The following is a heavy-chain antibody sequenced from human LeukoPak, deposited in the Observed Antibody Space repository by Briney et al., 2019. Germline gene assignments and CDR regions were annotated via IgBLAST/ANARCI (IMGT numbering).Heavy chain of an antibody. V-gene: IGHV4-34*01. CDR3: ARVPYYYASFDY. J-gene: IGHJ4*02. CDR2: INHYGST. D-gene: IGHD3-10*01. CDR1: GESFSDYY. Sequence: SETLSLTCAVYGESFSDYYWTWFRQPPGKGLEWIGEINHYGSTNYKSSLKSRVTMSVDTSKNQFSLKLSSVTAADTAVYYCARVPYYYASFDYWGQGTLVTVSS.